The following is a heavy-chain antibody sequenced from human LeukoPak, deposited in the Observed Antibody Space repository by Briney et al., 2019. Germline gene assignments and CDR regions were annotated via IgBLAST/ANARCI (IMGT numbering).Heavy chain of an antibody. CDR1: GGSISSGSYY. D-gene: IGHD3-10*01. CDR3: AAIGITPFDY. J-gene: IGHJ4*02. V-gene: IGHV4-61*02. CDR2: IYTSGST. Sequence: SETLSLTCTVSGGSISSGSYYWRWLRQPAGKGLEWIGRIYTSGSTNYNPSLKSRVTISVDTSKNQFSLKLGSVTAADTAVYYCAAIGITPFDYWGQGTLVTVSS.